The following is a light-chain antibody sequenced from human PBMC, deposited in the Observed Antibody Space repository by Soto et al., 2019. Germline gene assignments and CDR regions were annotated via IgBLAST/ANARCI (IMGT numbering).Light chain of an antibody. CDR3: QQRSNWPRFT. J-gene: IGKJ2*01. CDR2: DAS. CDR1: QSVSNY. Sequence: EIVLTQSPATLSLSPGERATLSCRASQSVSNYLAWYQQKPGQAPRLLIYDASNRATGITARFSGSGSGTDFTLTISSLEPEDFAVYYCQQRSNWPRFTFGQGTKVEIK. V-gene: IGKV3-11*01.